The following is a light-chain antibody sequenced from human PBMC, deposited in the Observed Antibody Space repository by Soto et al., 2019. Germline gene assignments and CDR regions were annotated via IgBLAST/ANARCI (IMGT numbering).Light chain of an antibody. CDR2: EVT. CDR1: SSDVGFYSR. Sequence: QSVLTQPASVSGSPGQSITISCTGTSSDVGFYSRVSWIQQHPGKTPKLMIYEVTNRPSGVSSRFSGSKSGNTASLAISGLQGGEGGDYFLPFFSNSNTWVFRGGTKLTVL. CDR3: PFFSNSNTWV. V-gene: IGLV2-14*01. J-gene: IGLJ3*02.